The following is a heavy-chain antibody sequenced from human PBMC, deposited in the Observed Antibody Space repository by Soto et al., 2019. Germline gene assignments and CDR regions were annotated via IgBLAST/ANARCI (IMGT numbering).Heavy chain of an antibody. Sequence: EVQLVESGGGLVQPGGSLRLSCTASGFTFSSYWMNWVRQAPGKGLEWVGNIKEDGSEKFCVDSVKGRFTISRDNAKNSLYLDMNSLRVEDTAIYFCARDFGGPWGQGTLVTVSS. CDR2: IKEDGSEK. CDR1: GFTFSSYW. V-gene: IGHV3-7*05. J-gene: IGHJ5*02. CDR3: ARDFGGP. D-gene: IGHD1-26*01.